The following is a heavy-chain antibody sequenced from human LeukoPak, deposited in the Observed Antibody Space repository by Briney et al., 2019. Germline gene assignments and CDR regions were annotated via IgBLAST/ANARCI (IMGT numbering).Heavy chain of an antibody. J-gene: IGHJ4*02. CDR1: GFTFSSYW. Sequence: GGSLRLSCAASGFTFSSYWMTWVRQAPGKGLEWVSNINEDGSIENYVHSVRGRFSIFGDNAKDALYLQMNSLRVDDTAIYYCARDPIVGDTGGGDYWGQGTLVTVSS. V-gene: IGHV3-7*01. CDR3: ARDPIVGDTGGGDY. CDR2: INEDGSIE. D-gene: IGHD1-26*01.